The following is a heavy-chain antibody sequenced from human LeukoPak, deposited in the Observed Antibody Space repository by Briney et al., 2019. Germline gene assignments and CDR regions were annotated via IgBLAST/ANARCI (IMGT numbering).Heavy chain of an antibody. CDR3: APSSLKGSGWYHFDY. CDR1: GFTFSSYA. V-gene: IGHV3-23*01. D-gene: IGHD6-19*01. Sequence: GGSLRLSCAASGFTFSSYAMSWVRQAPGKGLEWVSAISGSGGSTYYADSVKGRFTISRDNSKNTLYLQMNSLRAEDTAVYYCAPSSLKGSGWYHFDYWGQGTLVTVSS. CDR2: ISGSGGST. J-gene: IGHJ4*02.